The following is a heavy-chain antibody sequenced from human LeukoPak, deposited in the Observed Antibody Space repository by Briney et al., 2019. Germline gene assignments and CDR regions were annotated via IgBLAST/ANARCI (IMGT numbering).Heavy chain of an antibody. V-gene: IGHV1-2*02. Sequence: ASVKVSCKASGYTFTGYYMHWVRQAPGQGLEWMGWINPNSGGINYAQKFQGRVTMTRDTSISTAYMELSRLRSDDTAVYYCARVGPVVRGVITQKYNWFDPWGQGTLVTVSS. J-gene: IGHJ5*02. CDR3: ARVGPVVRGVITQKYNWFDP. CDR2: INPNSGGI. CDR1: GYTFTGYY. D-gene: IGHD3-10*01.